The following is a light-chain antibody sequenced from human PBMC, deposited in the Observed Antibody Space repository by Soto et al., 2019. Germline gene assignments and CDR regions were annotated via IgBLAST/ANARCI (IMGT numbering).Light chain of an antibody. Sequence: QTVVTQEPSFSVSPGGTVTLTCGLSSGSVSTSNYPSWYQQTPGQAPRTLIYSTNTRSSGVPDRFSGSILGNKAALTITGTQADDDSDYYCVLFIGGGINWEFGGGTKLTVL. CDR1: SGSVSTSNY. V-gene: IGLV8-61*01. J-gene: IGLJ3*02. CDR3: VLFIGGGINWE. CDR2: STN.